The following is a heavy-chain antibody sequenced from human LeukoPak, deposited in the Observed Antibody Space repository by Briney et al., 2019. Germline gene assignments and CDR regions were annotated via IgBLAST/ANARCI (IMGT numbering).Heavy chain of an antibody. CDR1: GGTFSSYA. CDR3: ARDRRGDGYNWDDAFDI. D-gene: IGHD5-24*01. V-gene: IGHV1-69*04. J-gene: IGHJ3*02. CDR2: IIPIFGIA. Sequence: AASVKVSCKASGGTFSSYAISWVRQAPGRGLEWMGRIIPIFGIANYAQKFQGRVTITADKSTSTAYMELSSLRSEDTAVYYCARDRRGDGYNWDDAFDIWGQGTMVTVSS.